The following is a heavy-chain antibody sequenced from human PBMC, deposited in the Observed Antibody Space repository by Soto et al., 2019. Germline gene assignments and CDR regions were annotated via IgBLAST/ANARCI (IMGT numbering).Heavy chain of an antibody. Sequence: GGSLRLSCAASGFICTSYDMSWVRQAPGKGLEWVSTILVGGSTHYEDSVKGRFTISRDRSKNTLYLQMNSLTAGDTAAYYCAKATATGGGAFDIGGQGTMVTV. CDR3: AKATATGGGAFDI. CDR2: ILVGGST. V-gene: IGHV3-23*01. CDR1: GFICTSYD. J-gene: IGHJ3*02. D-gene: IGHD2-8*02.